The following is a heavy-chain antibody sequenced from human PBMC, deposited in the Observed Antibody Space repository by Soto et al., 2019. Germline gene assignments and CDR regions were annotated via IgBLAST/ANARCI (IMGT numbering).Heavy chain of an antibody. D-gene: IGHD6-19*01. CDR1: GGSISGYY. CDR3: AKESSAWAVTEY. V-gene: IGHV4-4*07. Sequence: PSETLSLTCTVSGGSISGYYWNWIRQPAGKGLEWIGRVHRSGSTNYNPSLKSRVAMSVDTSKSQFSLKVTSVTAADTAVYYCAKESSAWAVTEYWGQGTLVTVSS. CDR2: VHRSGST. J-gene: IGHJ4*02.